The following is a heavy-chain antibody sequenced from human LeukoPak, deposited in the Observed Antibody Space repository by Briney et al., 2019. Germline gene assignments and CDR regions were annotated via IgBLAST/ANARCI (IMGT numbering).Heavy chain of an antibody. J-gene: IGHJ4*02. V-gene: IGHV3-48*03. CDR2: ISSSGSTI. D-gene: IGHD3-9*01. CDR3: ARDNGDDIWDS. Sequence: PGGSLRLSCAASGFTFSSYEMNWVRQAPGKGLEWVSYISSSGSTIYYADSVKGRFTISRDNARNSLYMHMNSLRAEDTAVYYCARDNGDDIWDSWGQGTLVTVSS. CDR1: GFTFSSYE.